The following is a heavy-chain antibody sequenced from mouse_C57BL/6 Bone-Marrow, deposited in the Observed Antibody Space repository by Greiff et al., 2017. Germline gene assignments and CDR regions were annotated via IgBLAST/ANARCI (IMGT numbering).Heavy chain of an antibody. CDR2: ISSGS. J-gene: IGHJ4*01. D-gene: IGHD1-1*01. Sequence: EVQGVESGGDLVKPGGSLKLSCAASGFTFSSYGMSWVRQTPDKRLEWVATISSGSGVKGRFTISRDNAKNTLYLQMSNLKSEDTAMYYCARQDYGSSYVPHYYAMDYWGQGTSVTVSS. CDR3: ARQDYGSSYVPHYYAMDY. CDR1: GFTFSSYG. V-gene: IGHV5-6*01.